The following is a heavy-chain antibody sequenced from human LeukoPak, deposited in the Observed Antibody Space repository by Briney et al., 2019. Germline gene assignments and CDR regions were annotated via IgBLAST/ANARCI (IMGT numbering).Heavy chain of an antibody. V-gene: IGHV4-34*01. CDR1: GGSFSGYY. Sequence: PSETLSLTCAVYGGSFSGYYWSWIRQPPGKGLEWIGEINHSGSTNYNPSLKSRVTIAVDTTKNQFSLKRSSVTAADTAVYSCARVVSRGWTGYWGQGTLVTVSS. J-gene: IGHJ4*02. D-gene: IGHD6-19*01. CDR3: ARVVSRGWTGY. CDR2: INHSGST.